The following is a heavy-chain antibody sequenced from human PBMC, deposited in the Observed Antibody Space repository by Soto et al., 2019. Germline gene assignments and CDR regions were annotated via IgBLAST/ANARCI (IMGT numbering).Heavy chain of an antibody. CDR2: IDPSDSYT. J-gene: IGHJ6*02. Sequence: GESLKISCKGSGYTFTSYWISWVRQMPGKGLEWMGRIDPSDSYTNYSPSFQGHVTISADKSISTAYLQWSSLKASDTAMYYCAIIGSNSIYYGMDVWGQETTVTVSS. V-gene: IGHV5-10-1*01. CDR3: AIIGSNSIYYGMDV. D-gene: IGHD1-20*01. CDR1: GYTFTSYW.